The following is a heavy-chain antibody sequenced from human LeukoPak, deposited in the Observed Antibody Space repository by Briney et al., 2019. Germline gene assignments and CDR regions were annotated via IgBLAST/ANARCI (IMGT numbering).Heavy chain of an antibody. CDR3: ARDGPAQMVDFDY. V-gene: IGHV1-2*02. CDR2: IYPNNGAT. D-gene: IGHD3-10*01. J-gene: IGHJ4*02. Sequence: ASVKVSCKASGYTFSGTGWYLYWLRQGPGQGLECMGWIYPNNGATGYAQKFQGRVAMTRDTSISTAYMELSRLRPDDTAVYYCARDGPAQMVDFDYWGQGTLVTVSS. CDR1: GYTFSGTGWY.